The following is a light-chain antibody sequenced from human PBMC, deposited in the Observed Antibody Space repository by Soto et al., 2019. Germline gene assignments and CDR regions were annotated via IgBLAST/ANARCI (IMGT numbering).Light chain of an antibody. CDR3: SSYSSSATLVV. CDR1: STDVGNFNY. CDR2: DVS. V-gene: IGLV2-14*01. J-gene: IGLJ2*01. Sequence: QSALTQPASVSGSPGLSITISCTGTSTDVGNFNYVSWYQQHPGKAPKLIIYDVSNRPSGVSYRFSASKSGSTASLTISGLQAEDEANYYCSSYSSSATLVVFGGGTKLTVL.